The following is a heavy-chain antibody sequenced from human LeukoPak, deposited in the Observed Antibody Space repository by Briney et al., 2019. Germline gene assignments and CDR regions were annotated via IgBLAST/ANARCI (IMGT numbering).Heavy chain of an antibody. V-gene: IGHV3-23*01. CDR2: ISGSGGST. Sequence: GGSLRLSCAASGFTFSSYAMSWVRQAPGKGLEWVSAISGSGGSTYYADSVKGRFTISRDNAKNSLYLQMNSLRAEDTAVYYCARLVMITFGGPTPYDAFDIWGQGTMVTVSS. J-gene: IGHJ3*02. CDR3: ARLVMITFGGPTPYDAFDI. CDR1: GFTFSSYA. D-gene: IGHD3-16*01.